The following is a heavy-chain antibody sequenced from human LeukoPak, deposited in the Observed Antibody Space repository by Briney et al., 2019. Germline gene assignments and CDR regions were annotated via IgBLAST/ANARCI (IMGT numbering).Heavy chain of an antibody. Sequence: PGGSLRLSCAASGFSVSSNYMSWARQAPGKGLEWVSVIYSGGSTYYADSVKGRFTISRDNSKNTLYLQMNSLRAEDTAVYYCASDRWFGESHFDYWGQGTLVTVSS. CDR2: IYSGGST. D-gene: IGHD3-10*01. CDR1: GFSVSSNY. CDR3: ASDRWFGESHFDY. J-gene: IGHJ4*02. V-gene: IGHV3-53*01.